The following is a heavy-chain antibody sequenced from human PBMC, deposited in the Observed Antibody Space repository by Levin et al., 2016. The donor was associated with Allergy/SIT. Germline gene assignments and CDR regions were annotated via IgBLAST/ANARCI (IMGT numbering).Heavy chain of an antibody. Sequence: GGSLRLSCAASGFTFSSYSMNWVRRAPGRGLEWVSSISSTGTYIHYADSVKGRFTISRDNAKNSLYLQMSSLRAEDTAVYYCARRAEILTGHVILDYWGQGNLVTVSS. V-gene: IGHV3-21*01. CDR2: ISSTGTYI. CDR3: ARRAEILTGHVILDY. J-gene: IGHJ4*01. D-gene: IGHD3-9*01. CDR1: GFTFSSYS.